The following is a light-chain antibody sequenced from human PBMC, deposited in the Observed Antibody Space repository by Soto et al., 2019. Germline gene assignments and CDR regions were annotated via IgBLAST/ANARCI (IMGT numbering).Light chain of an antibody. CDR2: DAS. CDR3: QQRSNWWT. Sequence: EIVLTQSPGTLSLSPGERAIPSCRAIQSVDSSYLAWYQQKPGQAPRLLIYDASNRATGIPARFSGSGSGTDFTLTISSLEPEDFAVYYCQQRSNWWTFGQGTKVDIK. J-gene: IGKJ1*01. V-gene: IGKV3-11*01. CDR1: QSVDSSY.